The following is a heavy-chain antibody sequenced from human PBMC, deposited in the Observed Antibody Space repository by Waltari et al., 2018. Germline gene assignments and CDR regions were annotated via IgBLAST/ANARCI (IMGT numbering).Heavy chain of an antibody. Sequence: QITLKESGPTLVKPAQTLTLTCTFSGFSLTTTAVGVGWIRQPPGKALEWLALLYWNVDKRYNPSLMSRLTITKDTSKNQVGLVMTNMDPVDTATYYCARRVRVTDSSSENWFDSWGQGTLVTVSS. CDR3: ARRVRVTDSSSENWFDS. V-gene: IGHV2-5*01. CDR1: GFSLTTTAVG. CDR2: LYWNVDK. J-gene: IGHJ5*01. D-gene: IGHD2-21*02.